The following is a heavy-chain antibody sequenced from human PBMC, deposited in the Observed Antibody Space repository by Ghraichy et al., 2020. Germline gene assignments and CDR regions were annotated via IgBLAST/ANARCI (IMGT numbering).Heavy chain of an antibody. CDR3: ARASRVVRFFYYDAMDV. D-gene: IGHD4-23*01. J-gene: IGHJ6*02. CDR2: ITSSSRRI. V-gene: IGHV3-48*02. CDR1: GFTFDGYG. Sequence: GGSLRLSCVGSGFTFDGYGMNWVRQSPGKGLEWVSYITSSSRRIFYADSVKGRFTISRDNAKNSLSLQMNSLRDEDTAVYYCARASRVVRFFYYDAMDVWGQGTTVTVSS.